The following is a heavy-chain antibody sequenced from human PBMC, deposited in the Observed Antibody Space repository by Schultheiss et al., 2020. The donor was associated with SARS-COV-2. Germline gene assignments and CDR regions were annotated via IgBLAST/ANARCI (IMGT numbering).Heavy chain of an antibody. CDR1: GGSISSYY. D-gene: IGHD2-2*01. V-gene: IGHV4-59*01. Sequence: SQTLSLTCTVSGGSISSYYWSWIRQPPGKGLEWIGSIYYSGSTYYNPSLKSRVTMSVDTSKNQFSLKLSSVTAADTAVYYCARNIVVVSSGGDYYYYYYMDVWGKGTTVTVSS. CDR3: ARNIVVVSSGGDYYYYYYMDV. J-gene: IGHJ6*03. CDR2: IYYSGST.